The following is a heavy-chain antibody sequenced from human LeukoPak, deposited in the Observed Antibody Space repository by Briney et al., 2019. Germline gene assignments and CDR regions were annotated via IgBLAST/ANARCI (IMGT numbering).Heavy chain of an antibody. D-gene: IGHD6-19*01. CDR2: ISYDGSNK. Sequence: PGGSLRLSCAASGFTFSSYAMHWVRQAPGKGLEWVAVISYDGSNKYYADSVKGRFTISRDNSKNTLYLQMNSLRAEDTAVYYCARDPDSSGWYYFDYWGQGTLVTVSS. CDR3: ARDPDSSGWYYFDY. J-gene: IGHJ4*02. CDR1: GFTFSSYA. V-gene: IGHV3-30-3*01.